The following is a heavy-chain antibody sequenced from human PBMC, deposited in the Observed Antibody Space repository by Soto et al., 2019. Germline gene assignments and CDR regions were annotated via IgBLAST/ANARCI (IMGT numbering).Heavy chain of an antibody. CDR2: IIPILGIA. CDR1: GGTFSRYS. J-gene: IGHJ6*02. V-gene: IGHV1-69*08. CDR3: AREDRDRETGLVPAAIDGMDV. Sequence: QVQLVQSGAGVKKPGSSVKVSCTASGGTFSRYSITWVRQAPGHGLEWIGSIIPILGIASYAQKFQGRVTITEDESTSTAYMELSSLRSDDTAVYYCAREDRDRETGLVPAAIDGMDVWGQGTTVTVSS. D-gene: IGHD2-2*01.